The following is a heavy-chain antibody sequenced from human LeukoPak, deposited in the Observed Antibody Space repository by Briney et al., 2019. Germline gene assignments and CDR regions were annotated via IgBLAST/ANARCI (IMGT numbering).Heavy chain of an antibody. V-gene: IGHV3-11*01. J-gene: IGHJ4*02. CDR2: ISSSSSTI. CDR3: ARVLGSYGLNY. D-gene: IGHD1-26*01. CDR1: RFTFSDSY. Sequence: GGSLRLSCAASRFTFSDSYMGWIRQAPGEGLGWFSYISSSSSTIYYADSVKGRFTISRDNAKNSRYLQMSSLRAEDTAVYYCARVLGSYGLNYWGQGTLVTVSS.